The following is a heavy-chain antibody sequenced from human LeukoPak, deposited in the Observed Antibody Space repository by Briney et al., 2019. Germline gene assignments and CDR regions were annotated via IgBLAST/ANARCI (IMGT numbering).Heavy chain of an antibody. V-gene: IGHV4-39*07. CDR1: GGSISSSSYY. CDR3: ARGVSRGTVFHYYYYMDV. J-gene: IGHJ6*03. CDR2: IYYSGST. Sequence: SETLSLTCTVSGGSISSSSYYWGWIRQPPGKGLEWIGSIYYSGSTYYNPSLKSRVTISVDTSKNQFSLKLSSVTAADTAVYYCARGVSRGTVFHYYYYMDVWGKGTTVTVSS. D-gene: IGHD2-21*01.